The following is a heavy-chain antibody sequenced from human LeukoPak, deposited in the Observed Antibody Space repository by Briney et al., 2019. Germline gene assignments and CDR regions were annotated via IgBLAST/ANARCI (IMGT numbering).Heavy chain of an antibody. V-gene: IGHV3-7*01. D-gene: IGHD6-13*01. Sequence: GGSLRLSCAASGFTFSSYWMSWVRQAPGKGLEWVANIKQDGSEKYYVDSVKGRFTISRDNAKNSLYLQMNSLRAEDTAVYYCARDLTAGFQSSFDPWGQGTLVTVSS. CDR2: IKQDGSEK. J-gene: IGHJ5*02. CDR3: ARDLTAGFQSSFDP. CDR1: GFTFSSYW.